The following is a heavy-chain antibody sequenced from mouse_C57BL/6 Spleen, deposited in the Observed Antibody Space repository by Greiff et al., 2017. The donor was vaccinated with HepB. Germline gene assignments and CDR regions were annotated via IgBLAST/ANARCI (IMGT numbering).Heavy chain of an antibody. D-gene: IGHD2-3*01. CDR1: GFSLTSYA. CDR3: ASAYDGYYVGFAY. J-gene: IGHJ3*01. CDR2: IWTGGGT. V-gene: IGHV2-9-1*01. Sequence: VQLQQSGPGLVAPSQSLSITCTVSGFSLTSYAISWVRQPPGKGLEWLGVIWTGGGTNYNSALKSRLSISKDNSKSQVFLKMNSLQTDDTARYYCASAYDGYYVGFAYWGQGTLVTVSA.